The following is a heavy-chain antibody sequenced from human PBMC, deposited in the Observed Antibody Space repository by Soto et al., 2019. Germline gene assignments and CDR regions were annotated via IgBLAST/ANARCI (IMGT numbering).Heavy chain of an antibody. Sequence: QVQLQESGPRLVKPSETLSLTCSVSGVSIGSHFWSWIRQAPGKGPELVGYIYHTVNTNYNTALKSRVTLSMDTSENLLSLQLSSVTAADTAVYYCARLKYTVVTALDIWGQGTMVTVSS. CDR3: ARLKYTVVTALDI. CDR2: IYHTVNT. CDR1: GVSIGSHF. V-gene: IGHV4-59*11. D-gene: IGHD2-21*01. J-gene: IGHJ3*02.